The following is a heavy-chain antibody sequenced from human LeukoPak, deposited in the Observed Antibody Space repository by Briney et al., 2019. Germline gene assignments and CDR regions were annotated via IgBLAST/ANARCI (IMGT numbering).Heavy chain of an antibody. Sequence: SETLSLTCTVSDDSITIYYWTWIRQPPGKGLEWIGYIDHTGSTNYNPSLNSRVTISRDTSKNHFSLELSSVTAADTAVYYCARVTGYTIEDYFDYWGQGTLVTVSS. V-gene: IGHV4-59*01. CDR3: ARVTGYTIEDYFDY. J-gene: IGHJ4*02. CDR1: DDSITIYY. CDR2: IDHTGST. D-gene: IGHD3-9*01.